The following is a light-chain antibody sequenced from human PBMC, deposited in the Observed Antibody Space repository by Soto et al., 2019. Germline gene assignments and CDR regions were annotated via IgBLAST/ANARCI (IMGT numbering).Light chain of an antibody. CDR2: GAS. V-gene: IGKV3-15*01. J-gene: IGKJ1*01. Sequence: LSVSPGERVTLSCTASQSVSRYLAWYQQIPGQAPRLLIHGASTGAIGVPDRFSGSGSGTEFTLTISTLQSEDSAIYYCHQYKNWPWTFGQGTKVDIK. CDR3: HQYKNWPWT. CDR1: QSVSRY.